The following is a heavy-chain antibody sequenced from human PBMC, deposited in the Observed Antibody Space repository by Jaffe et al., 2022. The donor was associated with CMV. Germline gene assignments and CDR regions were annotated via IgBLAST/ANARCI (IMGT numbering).Heavy chain of an antibody. CDR2: INPSGGST. CDR3: ARDHRFDY. V-gene: IGHV1-46*01. CDR1: GYTFSSYY. Sequence: QVQLVQSGAEVKKPGASVKISCKASGYTFSSYYMHWVRQAPGQGLEWMGRINPSGGSTRYAQKFQGRVTMTRDTSTSTVYMELGSLRFEDTAVYYCARDHRFDYWGQGTLVTVSS. J-gene: IGHJ4*02.